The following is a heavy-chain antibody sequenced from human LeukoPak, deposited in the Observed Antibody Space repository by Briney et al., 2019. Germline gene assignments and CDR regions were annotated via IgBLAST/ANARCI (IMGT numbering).Heavy chain of an antibody. D-gene: IGHD2-15*01. CDR3: ARTYGSGSLDY. CDR2: ISGSGEAI. V-gene: IGHV3-48*01. CDR1: GFSFTTHN. Sequence: GGSLRLSCAASGFSFTTHNMNWVRQAPGKGLEWISYISGSGEAIFYADSVQGRFTISRDNAKNSIYLQMNTLRAEDTAVYYCARTYGSGSLDYWGQGTRVTVSS. J-gene: IGHJ4*02.